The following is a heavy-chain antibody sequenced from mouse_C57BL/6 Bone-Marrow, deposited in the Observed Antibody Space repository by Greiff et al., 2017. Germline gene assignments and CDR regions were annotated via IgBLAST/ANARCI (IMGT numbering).Heavy chain of an antibody. Sequence: VQLQQPGAELVKPGASVKVSCKASGYTFTSYWMHWVKQRPGQGLEWIGRIHPSDSDTNYNQKFKGKATLTVDKSSSTAYMQLSSLTSEDSAVYYCAIDDGYYDWFAYWGQGTLVTVSA. CDR1: GYTFTSYW. CDR3: AIDDGYYDWFAY. D-gene: IGHD2-3*01. J-gene: IGHJ3*01. V-gene: IGHV1-74*01. CDR2: IHPSDSDT.